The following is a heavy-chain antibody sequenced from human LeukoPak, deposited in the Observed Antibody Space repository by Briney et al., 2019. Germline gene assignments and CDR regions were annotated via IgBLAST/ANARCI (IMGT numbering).Heavy chain of an antibody. CDR2: IYYSGST. CDR3: ARGAAALTY. Sequence: SETLSLTCTVSGGSISSDGYYWSWIRQPPGKGPEWIGYIYYSGSTYYNPSLKSRVTISLDTSKNQFSLKLSSVTAADTAVYFCARGAAALTYWGQGTLVTFSS. J-gene: IGHJ4*02. V-gene: IGHV4-31*03. D-gene: IGHD6-13*01. CDR1: GGSISSDGYY.